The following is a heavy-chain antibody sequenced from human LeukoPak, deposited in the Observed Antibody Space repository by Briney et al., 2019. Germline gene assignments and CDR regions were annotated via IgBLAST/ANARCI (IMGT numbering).Heavy chain of an antibody. D-gene: IGHD3-10*01. CDR1: GYTFTNYG. J-gene: IGHJ4*02. CDR3: AHTPKRFGELYQPGDS. V-gene: IGHV1-18*01. Sequence: ASVTVSCKASGYTFTNYGITWVRQVPGQGLEWLGWISAYNGNANYAQNLQDRVTLTSDTSTSTAYMELRSLRSDDTGIYYCAHTPKRFGELYQPGDSWGQGTLLTVSS. CDR2: ISAYNGNA.